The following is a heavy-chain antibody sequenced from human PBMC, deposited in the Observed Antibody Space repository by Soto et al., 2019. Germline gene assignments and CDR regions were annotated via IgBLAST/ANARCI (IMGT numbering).Heavy chain of an antibody. J-gene: IGHJ4*02. Sequence: GGSLRLSCAASGFTFSSYSMNWVRQAPGKGLEWVSYISSSSSTIYYADSVKGRFTISRDNAKNSLYLQMNSLRAEDTAVYYCASSYCSSTSCYEFDYWGQGTLVTVSS. V-gene: IGHV3-48*01. D-gene: IGHD2-2*01. CDR3: ASSYCSSTSCYEFDY. CDR1: GFTFSSYS. CDR2: ISSSSSTI.